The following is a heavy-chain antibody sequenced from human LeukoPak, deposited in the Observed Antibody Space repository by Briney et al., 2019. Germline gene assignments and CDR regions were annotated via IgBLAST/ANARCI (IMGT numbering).Heavy chain of an antibody. CDR2: ISAYNGNT. CDR1: GYTFTSYG. CDR3: ARGFPGNPLASGSYYNSYYY. V-gene: IGHV1-18*04. J-gene: IGHJ4*02. D-gene: IGHD3-10*01. Sequence: ASVKVSCKASGYTFTSYGISWVRQAPGQGLEWMGWISAYNGNTNYAQKLQGRVTMTTDTSTSTAYMELSSLRSEDTAVYYCARGFPGNPLASGSYYNSYYYWGQGTLVTVSS.